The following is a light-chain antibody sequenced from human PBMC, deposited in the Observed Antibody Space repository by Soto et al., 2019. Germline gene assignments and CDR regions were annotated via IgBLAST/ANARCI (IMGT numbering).Light chain of an antibody. CDR2: GAS. CDR3: QQYNTWPPEYT. CDR1: QILSGN. V-gene: IGKV3-15*01. J-gene: IGKJ2*01. Sequence: EIVMTQSPATLSVSPGEGATLSCRASQILSGNLARYQQKPGQAPRLLIYGASTRATGIPARFSGSGSGTEFTLTISWLQFEDFAFYYCQQYNTWPPEYTFGQGTKLEIK.